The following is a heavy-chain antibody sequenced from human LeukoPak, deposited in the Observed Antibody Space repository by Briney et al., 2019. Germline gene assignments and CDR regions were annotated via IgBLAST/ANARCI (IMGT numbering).Heavy chain of an antibody. V-gene: IGHV4-4*07. Sequence: PSETLSLTCTVSGGSISSYYWSWIRQPAGKGLEWIGRIYTSGSTNYNPSLKSRVTMSVDTSKNQFSLKLSSVTAADTAVYYCASLNYYDSSGHFDYWGQGTLVTVSS. CDR1: GGSISSYY. CDR2: IYTSGST. J-gene: IGHJ4*02. CDR3: ASLNYYDSSGHFDY. D-gene: IGHD3-22*01.